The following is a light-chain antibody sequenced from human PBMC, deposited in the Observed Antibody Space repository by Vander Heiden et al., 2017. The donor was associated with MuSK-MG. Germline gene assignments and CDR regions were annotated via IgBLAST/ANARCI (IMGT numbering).Light chain of an antibody. V-gene: IGKV3-11*01. CDR1: QSINTY. CDR3: QRRSDWGIT. CDR2: DAA. J-gene: IGKJ5*01. Sequence: EIVLTQSPATLSLSPGERATLSCRASQSINTYLAWYQQKPGQAPRLLIYDAATRATGIPARFSDSGSGTDFTLTIRSLQPEDFAVYYCQRRSDWGITFAHETRLEIK.